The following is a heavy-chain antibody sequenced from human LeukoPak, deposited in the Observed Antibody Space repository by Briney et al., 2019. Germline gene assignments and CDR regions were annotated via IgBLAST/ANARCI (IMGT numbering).Heavy chain of an antibody. J-gene: IGHJ3*02. CDR1: GFTFSSYA. CDR2: ISTNGGST. V-gene: IGHV3-64D*09. Sequence: PGGSLRLSCSASGFTFSSYALHWVRQAPGKGLEYVSAISTNGGSTYYADSVKGRFTISRDNSKNTLYLQMSSLGAEDTAVYYCVKVPNRDGYIRDAFDIWGQGTMVTVSS. D-gene: IGHD5-24*01. CDR3: VKVPNRDGYIRDAFDI.